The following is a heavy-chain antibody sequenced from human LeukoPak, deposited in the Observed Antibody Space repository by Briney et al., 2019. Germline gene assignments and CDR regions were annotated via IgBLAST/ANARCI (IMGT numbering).Heavy chain of an antibody. CDR2: VYYSGST. V-gene: IGHV4-39*07. CDR3: ARGPGYCSSTSCYRYYYYYYMDV. J-gene: IGHJ6*03. D-gene: IGHD2-2*01. Sequence: SETLSLTCTVSGGSISSSSHYWGWIRQSPGKGLEWIGSVYYSGSTYYNPSLKSRITLSVDTSKSQFSLKLSSVTAADTAVYYCARGPGYCSSTSCYRYYYYYYMDVWGKGTTVTVSS. CDR1: GGSISSSSHY.